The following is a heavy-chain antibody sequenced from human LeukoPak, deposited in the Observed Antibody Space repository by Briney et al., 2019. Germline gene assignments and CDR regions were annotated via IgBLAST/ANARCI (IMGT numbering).Heavy chain of an antibody. CDR2: IIPIFGTA. Sequence: GRSLRLSCAASGFTFSNYAISWVRQAPGQGLEWMGGIIPIFGTANYAQKFQGRVTVTADESTSTAYMELSSLRSEDTAVYYCARDPGWFGDYWGQGTLVTVSS. J-gene: IGHJ4*02. V-gene: IGHV1-69*01. CDR3: ARDPGWFGDY. D-gene: IGHD3-10*01. CDR1: GFTFSNYA.